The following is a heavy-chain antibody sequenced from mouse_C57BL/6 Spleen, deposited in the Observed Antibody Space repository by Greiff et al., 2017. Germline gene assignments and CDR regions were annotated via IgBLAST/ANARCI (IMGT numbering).Heavy chain of an antibody. J-gene: IGHJ4*01. Sequence: EVQLQQSGPELVKPGASVKISCKASGYTFTDYYMNWVKQSHGKSLEWIGDINPNNGGTSYNQKFKGKATLTVDKSSSTAYMELRSLTSEDSAVYYCARWGLLRGNAMDYWGQGTSVTVSS. V-gene: IGHV1-26*01. D-gene: IGHD2-3*01. CDR3: ARWGLLRGNAMDY. CDR2: INPNNGGT. CDR1: GYTFTDYY.